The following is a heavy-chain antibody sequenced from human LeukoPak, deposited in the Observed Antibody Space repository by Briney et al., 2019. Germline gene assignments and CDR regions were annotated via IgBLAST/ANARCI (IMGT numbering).Heavy chain of an antibody. CDR2: ISGSGGST. CDR1: GGSISSGGYY. J-gene: IGHJ4*02. V-gene: IGHV3-23*01. CDR3: AKGRYSSSWYHYFDY. D-gene: IGHD6-13*01. Sequence: LSLTCTVSGGSISSGGYYWSWVRQAPGKGLEWVSAISGSGGSTYYADSVKGRFTISRDNSKNTLYLQMNSLRAEDTAVYYCAKGRYSSSWYHYFDYWGQGTLVTVSS.